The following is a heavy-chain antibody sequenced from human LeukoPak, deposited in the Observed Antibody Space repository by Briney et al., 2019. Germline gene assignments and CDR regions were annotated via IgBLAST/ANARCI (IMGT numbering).Heavy chain of an antibody. CDR3: TREGRLPAAIPYYLDY. Sequence: PGRSLRLSCTASGFTFGDYAMSWVRQAPGKGLEWVGFIRSKAYGGTTEYAASVKGRFTISRDDSKSIAYLQMNSLKTEDTAVYYCTREGRLPAAIPYYLDYWGQGTLVTVSS. CDR2: IRSKAYGGTT. V-gene: IGHV3-49*04. CDR1: GFTFGDYA. J-gene: IGHJ4*02. D-gene: IGHD2-2*01.